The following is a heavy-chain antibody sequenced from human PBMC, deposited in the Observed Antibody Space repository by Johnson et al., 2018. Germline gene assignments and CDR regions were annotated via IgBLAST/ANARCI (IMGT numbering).Heavy chain of an antibody. CDR3: GRDPKISPNSGSYRALEI. Sequence: QVQLVQSGAEVKKPGASVKVSCKASGYTFTSYYMHWVRQAPGQGLEWMGIINPSGGSTSYAQKFQGRVTMTRDPSTSTVYMGLSSLRSEATAVYYCGRDPKISPNSGSYRALEIWGQGTMVTVSS. V-gene: IGHV1-46*01. CDR2: INPSGGST. D-gene: IGHD1-26*01. J-gene: IGHJ3*02. CDR1: GYTFTSYY.